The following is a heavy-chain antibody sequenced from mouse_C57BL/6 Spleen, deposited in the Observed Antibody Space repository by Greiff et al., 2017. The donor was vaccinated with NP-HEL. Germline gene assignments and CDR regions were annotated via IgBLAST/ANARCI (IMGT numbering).Heavy chain of an antibody. V-gene: IGHV1-81*01. CDR1: GYTFTSYG. CDR2: IYPRSGNT. D-gene: IGHD1-1*01. J-gene: IGHJ2*01. CDR3: ARRGYGSSYPSYFDY. Sequence: VKLQESGAELARPGASVKLSCKASGYTFTSYGISWVKQRTGQGLEWIGEIYPRSGNTYYNEKFKGKATLTADKSSSTAYMELRSLTSEDSAVYFCARRGYGSSYPSYFDYWGQGTTLTVSS.